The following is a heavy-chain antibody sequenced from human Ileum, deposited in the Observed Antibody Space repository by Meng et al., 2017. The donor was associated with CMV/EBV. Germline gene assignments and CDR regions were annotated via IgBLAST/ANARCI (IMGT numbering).Heavy chain of an antibody. CDR3: ASMGGDGSCS. V-gene: IGHV6-1*01. J-gene: IGHJ5*02. Sequence: ISGDSGSSNSAAWNWIRQSPSRGLEWLGRTYYRSKWYNDYAVSVKSRITINPDTSKNQFSLQLNSVTPEDTAVYYCASMGGDGSCSWGQGTLVTVSS. CDR2: TYYRSKWYN. D-gene: IGHD2-15*01. CDR1: GDSGSSNSAA.